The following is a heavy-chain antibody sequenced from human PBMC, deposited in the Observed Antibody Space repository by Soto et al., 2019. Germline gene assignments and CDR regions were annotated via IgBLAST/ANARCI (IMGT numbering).Heavy chain of an antibody. CDR2: TYHRGST. V-gene: IGHV4-59*01. CDR3: ARIGGYHGPLDY. J-gene: IGHJ4*02. CDR1: GVSISSYF. Sequence: LSLTCSVSGVSISSYFWSWIRQPPGRGLEWIGYTYHRGSTNYSPSLKSRVAISLDTSENQFSLKVNSVTAADTAVYYCARIGGYHGPLDYWGQGTPVTVS. D-gene: IGHD3-16*02.